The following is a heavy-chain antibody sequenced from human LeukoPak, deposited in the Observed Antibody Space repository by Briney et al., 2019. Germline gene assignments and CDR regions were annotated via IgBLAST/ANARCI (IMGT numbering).Heavy chain of an antibody. CDR1: GVSISSYY. Sequence: SETLSLTCTVSGVSISSYYWSWIRQPPGKGLEWIGSIYYSGSTYYNPSLKSRVTISVDTSKNQFSLKLSSVTAADTAVYYCARHRYFDYWGQGTLVTVSS. CDR3: ARHRYFDY. CDR2: IYYSGST. J-gene: IGHJ4*02. V-gene: IGHV4-39*01.